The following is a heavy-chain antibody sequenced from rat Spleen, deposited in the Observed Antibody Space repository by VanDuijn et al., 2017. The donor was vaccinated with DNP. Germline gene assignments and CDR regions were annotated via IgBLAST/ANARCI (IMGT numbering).Heavy chain of an antibody. J-gene: IGHJ4*01. CDR3: ARLRLEWEVRAMDA. D-gene: IGHD1-1*01. CDR1: FR. CDR2: INGAGSI. V-gene: IGHV3-3*01. Sequence: FRWTWIRKFPGHKLEWMGYINGAGSIDYNPSLKSRISITRDTSKIQFFLQVNSVTPEDSATYYCARLRLEWEVRAMDAWGQGTSVTVSS.